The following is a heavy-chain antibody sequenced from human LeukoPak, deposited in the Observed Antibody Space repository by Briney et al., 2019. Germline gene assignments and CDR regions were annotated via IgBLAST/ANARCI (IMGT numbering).Heavy chain of an antibody. J-gene: IGHJ4*02. V-gene: IGHV3-11*03. Sequence: GGSLRLSCAASGFTFSDYYMSWIRQAPGKGLEWVSYISGSSSYTNYADSVKGRFTIFRDNAKNSLYPQMSSLRVEDTAVYYCARMGYYYGSGSYGDSWGQGTLVTVSS. CDR3: ARMGYYYGSGSYGDS. CDR1: GFTFSDYY. CDR2: ISGSSSYT. D-gene: IGHD3-10*01.